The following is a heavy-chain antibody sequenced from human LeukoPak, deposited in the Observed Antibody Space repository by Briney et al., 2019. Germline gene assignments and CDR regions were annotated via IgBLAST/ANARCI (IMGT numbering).Heavy chain of an antibody. CDR3: ARDITMVRGVPPGY. CDR2: ISAYNGNT. V-gene: IGHV1-18*01. Sequence: ASVKVSCKASGYTFTSYGISWVRQAPGQGLEWMGWISAYNGNTNYAQKLQGRVAMTTDTSTSTAYMELRSLRSDDTAVYYCARDITMVRGVPPGYWGQGTLVTVSS. CDR1: GYTFTSYG. D-gene: IGHD3-10*01. J-gene: IGHJ4*02.